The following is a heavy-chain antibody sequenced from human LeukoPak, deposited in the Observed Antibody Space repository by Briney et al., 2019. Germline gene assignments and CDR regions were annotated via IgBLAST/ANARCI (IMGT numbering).Heavy chain of an antibody. J-gene: IGHJ6*03. CDR3: ARDRSMDV. V-gene: IGHV4-59*01. CDR1: GGSISTYY. Sequence: SETLSLTCTLSGGSISTYYWTWIRQPPGKGLEWIGYIYYTGSTNYNPSLKSRVTISVDTSKNQFSLKLSSVTAADTAVYYCARDRSMDVWGKGTTVTVSS. CDR2: IYYTGST.